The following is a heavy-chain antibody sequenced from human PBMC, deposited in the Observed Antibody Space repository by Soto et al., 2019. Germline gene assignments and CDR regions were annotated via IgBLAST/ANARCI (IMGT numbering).Heavy chain of an antibody. CDR2: IKEDGGEQ. J-gene: IGHJ5*02. D-gene: IGHD4-4*01. Sequence: XGSLILSCVASGFSFSSYWMSWVRQAPGKGPEWVANIKEDGGEQHYVDSVKGRFTISRDNTENSLFLQMNNLRAEDSAIYYCAITTSTVSYWFDPWGPGTQVTVSS. CDR3: AITTSTVSYWFDP. V-gene: IGHV3-7*03. CDR1: GFSFSSYW.